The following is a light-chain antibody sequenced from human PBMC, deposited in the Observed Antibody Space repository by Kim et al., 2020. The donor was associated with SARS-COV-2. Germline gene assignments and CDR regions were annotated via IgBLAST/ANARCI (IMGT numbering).Light chain of an antibody. CDR2: DDK. CDR3: QSYDSSSWV. CDR1: SGTIASNY. V-gene: IGLV6-57*01. J-gene: IGLJ3*02. Sequence: GKTVALSCTRSSGTIASNYVQWYQQRPGSSPTTVIYDDKQRPSGVPDRFSGSIDSSSNSASLTISGLKTEDEADYYCQSYDSSSWVFGGGTQLTVL.